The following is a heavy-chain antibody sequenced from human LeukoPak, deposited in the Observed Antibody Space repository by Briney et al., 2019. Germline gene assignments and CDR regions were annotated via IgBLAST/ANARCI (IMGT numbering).Heavy chain of an antibody. V-gene: IGHV1-3*01. Sequence: ASVKVSCKASGYTFTSYAMHWVRQAPGQRLEWMGWINAGNGNTKYSQKFQGRVTITRDTSASTAYMELSNLRSEDTAVYHCARDGGLYCGGDCYFDYWGQGTLVTVSS. CDR2: INAGNGNT. D-gene: IGHD2-21*02. J-gene: IGHJ4*02. CDR1: GYTFTSYA. CDR3: ARDGGLYCGGDCYFDY.